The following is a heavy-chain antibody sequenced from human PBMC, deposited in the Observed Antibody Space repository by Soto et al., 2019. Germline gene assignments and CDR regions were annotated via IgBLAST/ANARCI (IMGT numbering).Heavy chain of an antibody. Sequence: GGSLRLSCAASGFTFSSYDMHWVRQVPGKGLEWVTAISNDGTQKHYADFVTGRFAISRDKSKNTLYLQMKSLRTEDTAVYYCAKGLMEAAALATFNYMDVWGTGTTVTVSS. CDR3: AKGLMEAAALATFNYMDV. CDR2: ISNDGTQK. D-gene: IGHD6-13*01. CDR1: GFTFSSYD. V-gene: IGHV3-30*18. J-gene: IGHJ6*03.